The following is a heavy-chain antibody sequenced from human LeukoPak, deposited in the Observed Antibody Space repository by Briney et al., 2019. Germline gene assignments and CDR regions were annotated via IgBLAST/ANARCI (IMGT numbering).Heavy chain of an antibody. J-gene: IGHJ4*02. CDR3: ARASTGGYYYGSGSQNFDY. CDR1: GYTFTGYY. CDR2: INPNSGGT. V-gene: IGHV1-2*02. D-gene: IGHD3-10*01. Sequence: GASVKVSCKASGYTFTGYYMHWVRQAPGQGLEWMGWINPNSGGTNYAQKFQGRGTMTRDTSISTAYMELSRLRSDDTAVYYCARASTGGYYYGSGSQNFDYWGQGTLVTVSS.